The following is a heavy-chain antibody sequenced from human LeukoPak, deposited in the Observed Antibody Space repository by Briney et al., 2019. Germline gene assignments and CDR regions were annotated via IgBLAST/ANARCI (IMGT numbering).Heavy chain of an antibody. CDR3: ARDNWNYGEGFDY. CDR1: GGSFSGYY. CDR2: INHSGST. D-gene: IGHD1-7*01. J-gene: IGHJ4*02. V-gene: IGHV4-34*01. Sequence: SETLSLTCAVYGGSFSGYYWSWIRQPPGKGLEWIGEINHSGSTNYNPSLKSRVTISVDTSKNQFSLKLSSVTAADTAVYYCARDNWNYGEGFDYWGQGTLVTVSS.